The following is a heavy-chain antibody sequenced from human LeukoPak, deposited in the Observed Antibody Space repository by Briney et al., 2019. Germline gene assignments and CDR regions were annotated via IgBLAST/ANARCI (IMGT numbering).Heavy chain of an antibody. CDR1: GYTSTSYD. CDR3: ARVLGDILTVPNY. J-gene: IGHJ4*02. CDR2: MNPNSGNT. V-gene: IGHV1-8*01. D-gene: IGHD3-9*01. Sequence: ASVKVSCKASGYTSTSYDINWVRQATGQGLEWMGWMNPNSGNTGYAQKFQGRVTMTRNTSISTAYMELSSLRSEDTAVYYCARVLGDILTVPNYWGQGTLVTVSS.